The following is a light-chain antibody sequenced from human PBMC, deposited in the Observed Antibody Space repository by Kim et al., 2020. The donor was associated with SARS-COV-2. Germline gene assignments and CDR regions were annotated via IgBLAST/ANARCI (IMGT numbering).Light chain of an antibody. CDR2: GKN. V-gene: IGLV3-19*01. CDR3: DSRDSSGNHRVV. CDR1: RFRNYH. J-gene: IGLJ2*01. Sequence: LRQTARIKFPGDRFRNYHARWYQQKPGQAPLLVIYGKNKRPSGIPDRFSGSRSGNPASLTITGAQAEDEADYYCDSRDSSGNHRVVFGGGTQLTVL.